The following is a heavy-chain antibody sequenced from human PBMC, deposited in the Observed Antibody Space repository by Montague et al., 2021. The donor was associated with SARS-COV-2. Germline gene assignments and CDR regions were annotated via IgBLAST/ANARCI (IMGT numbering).Heavy chain of an antibody. Sequence: SETLSLTSAVSGVSITSTNWWSLVRQPPGKGLEWIGEISYGGIATYNPSLKGRATISMDRSRNLFSLKLSSVTAADTAIYYCAGKVLTVPADYWGQGTLVTVS. D-gene: IGHD4-11*01. V-gene: IGHV4-4*02. CDR1: GVSITSTNW. J-gene: IGHJ4*02. CDR3: AGKVLTVPADY. CDR2: ISYGGIA.